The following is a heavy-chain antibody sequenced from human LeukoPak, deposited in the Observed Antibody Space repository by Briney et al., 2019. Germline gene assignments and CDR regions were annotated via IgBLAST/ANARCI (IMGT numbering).Heavy chain of an antibody. V-gene: IGHV4-59*01. D-gene: IGHD2-2*01. J-gene: IGHJ6*02. CDR3: ARLTPDCSSTSCDYYYYGMDV. CDR2: IYKSGGT. Sequence: PSETLSLTCTISGGSISNYYWSWIRQTPGKGLEWIGYIYKSGGTNYNPSLKGRVTISVDTSKNQFSLKLSSVTAADTAVYYCARLTPDCSSTSCDYYYYGMDVWGQGTTVTVS. CDR1: GGSISNYY.